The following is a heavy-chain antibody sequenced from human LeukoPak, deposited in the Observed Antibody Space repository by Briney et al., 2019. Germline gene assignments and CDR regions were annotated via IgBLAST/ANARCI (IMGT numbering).Heavy chain of an antibody. CDR2: IYYSGST. V-gene: IGHV4-61*05. Sequence: SSETLSLTCTVSGGSISNSNSFWAWIRQPPGKGLEWIGYIYYSGSTNYNPSLKSRVTISVDTSKNQFSLKLSSVTAADTAAYYCARGDRYSSSWYSPRFDPWGQGTLVTVSS. D-gene: IGHD6-13*01. CDR3: ARGDRYSSSWYSPRFDP. CDR1: GGSISNSNSF. J-gene: IGHJ5*02.